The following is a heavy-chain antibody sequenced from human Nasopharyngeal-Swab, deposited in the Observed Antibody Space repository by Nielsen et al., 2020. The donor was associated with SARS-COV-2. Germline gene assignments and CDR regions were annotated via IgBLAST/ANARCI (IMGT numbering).Heavy chain of an antibody. CDR1: GFTVSSDN. Sequence: GESLKISCTASGFTVSSDNMSWVRQAPGKGLEWVSVVYSSGGTDYADSVKGRFTITRDNSKNTVYLQMRRLRDEDTAIYYCARDHPPIEVAGTNYFDYWGQGTLVTVSS. CDR2: VYSSGGT. J-gene: IGHJ4*02. V-gene: IGHV3-66*01. D-gene: IGHD6-19*01. CDR3: ARDHPPIEVAGTNYFDY.